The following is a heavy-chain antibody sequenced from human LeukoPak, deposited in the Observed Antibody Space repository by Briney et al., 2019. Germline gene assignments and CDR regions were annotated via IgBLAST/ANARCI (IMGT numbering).Heavy chain of an antibody. J-gene: IGHJ5*02. CDR3: ARDGGYCSSTSCYYWFDP. D-gene: IGHD2-2*01. CDR2: INPNSGGT. CDR1: GYTFTGYY. Sequence: ASVKVSCKASGYTFTGYYMHWVRQAPGQGLEWMGWINPNSGGTNYAQKFQGRVTMTRDTSISTAYMELSRLRSDDTAVYYCARDGGYCSSTSCYYWFDPWGQGTLVTVSS. V-gene: IGHV1-2*02.